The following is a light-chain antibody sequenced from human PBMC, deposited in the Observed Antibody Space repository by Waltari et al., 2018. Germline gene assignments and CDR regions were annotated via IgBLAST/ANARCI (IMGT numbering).Light chain of an antibody. Sequence: QSALTQPASVSGSPGQSITISCTGTSSDVGGYYCVSWYQHHRDKVPKLLIFDVSHRPSGASDRFSGSKSGNTASLTIAGLQAGDEADYYCSSKTSSSTVLFGGGTKLTVL. CDR1: SSDVGGYYC. CDR3: SSKTSSSTVL. V-gene: IGLV2-14*03. J-gene: IGLJ2*01. CDR2: DVS.